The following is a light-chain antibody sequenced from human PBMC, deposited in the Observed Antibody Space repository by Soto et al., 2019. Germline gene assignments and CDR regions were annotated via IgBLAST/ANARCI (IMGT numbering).Light chain of an antibody. J-gene: IGLJ2*01. CDR1: SSDVGGSNS. Sequence: QSALTQPRSVSGSPGQSVTISCTGTSSDVGGSNSVSWYQQYPGKAPKLIFYDVIKRPSGVPDRFSGSKFGNTASLTISRLQAEDEADYYCSSYVDIYTYVVFGEGTKLTVL. CDR2: DVI. CDR3: SSYVDIYTYVV. V-gene: IGLV2-11*01.